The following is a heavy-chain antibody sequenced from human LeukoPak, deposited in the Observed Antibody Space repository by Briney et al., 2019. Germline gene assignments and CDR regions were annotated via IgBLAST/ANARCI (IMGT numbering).Heavy chain of an antibody. V-gene: IGHV4-4*07. CDR1: GGSISSYY. D-gene: IGHD1-26*01. CDR2: IYTSGST. J-gene: IGHJ4*02. CDR3: ARGRPYSGSLRYYFDY. Sequence: SETLSLTCTVSGGSISSYYWSWIRQPAGKGLEWIGRIYTSGSTNYNPSLKSRVTMSVDTSKNQFSLKLSSVTAADTAVYYCARGRPYSGSLRYYFDYWGQGTLVTVST.